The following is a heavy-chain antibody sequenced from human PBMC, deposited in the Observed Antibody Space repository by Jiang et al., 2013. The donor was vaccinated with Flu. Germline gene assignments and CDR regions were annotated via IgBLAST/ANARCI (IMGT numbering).Heavy chain of an antibody. CDR3: AREVGAIDY. D-gene: IGHD1-26*01. V-gene: IGHV3-23*01. Sequence: VQLLESGGNLVQPGGSLRLSCAASGFTFSNYAMTWVRQAPGKGLEWVSVISGSGGSTYYADSVKGRFTISRDNSKNTLYLQMNSLRAEDTAVYYCAREVGAIDYWGQGTLATVSS. CDR2: ISGSGGST. J-gene: IGHJ4*02. CDR1: GFTFSNYA.